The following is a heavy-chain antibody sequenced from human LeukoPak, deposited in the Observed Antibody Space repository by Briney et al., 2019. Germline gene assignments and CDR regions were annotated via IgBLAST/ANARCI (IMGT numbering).Heavy chain of an antibody. CDR1: GASISSWY. D-gene: IGHD3-9*01. J-gene: IGHJ4*02. V-gene: IGHV4-59*01. CDR2: IYGSGNT. Sequence: SETLSLTCTVSGASISSWYWSWIRQPPGKGLEWIGYIYGSGNTNYNPSLKSRITMSIDTSKNQFSLELTSVTAADTAVYYCARVSHFDWLLSPRYYFDYWGQGTLVTVSS. CDR3: ARVSHFDWLLSPRYYFDY.